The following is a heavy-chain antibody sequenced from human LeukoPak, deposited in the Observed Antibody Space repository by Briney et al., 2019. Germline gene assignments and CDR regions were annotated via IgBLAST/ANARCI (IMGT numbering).Heavy chain of an antibody. CDR2: IRYDGSNK. CDR3: AKDTTPPKAGFDP. Sequence: GGSLRLSCAASGFTFSSCGMHWVRQAPGKGLEWVAFIRYDGSNKYYADSVKGRFTISRDNSKNTLYLQMNSLRAEDTAVYYCAKDTTPPKAGFDPWGQGTLVTVSS. J-gene: IGHJ5*02. V-gene: IGHV3-30*02. CDR1: GFTFSSCG. D-gene: IGHD1-14*01.